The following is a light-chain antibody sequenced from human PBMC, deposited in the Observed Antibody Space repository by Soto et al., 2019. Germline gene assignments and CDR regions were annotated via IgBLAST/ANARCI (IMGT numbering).Light chain of an antibody. J-gene: IGLJ1*01. CDR3: SSYTTSSTRV. CDR2: EVT. V-gene: IGLV2-14*01. CDR1: SSDLGIYNY. Sequence: QSALTQPASVSGSPGQSIAISCSGSSSDLGIYNYASWYQQHPGIVPKLIIFEVTNRPSGVSNRFSGSKSGNTASLTISGLQAEDEADYYCSSYTTSSTRVFGTGTKVTVL.